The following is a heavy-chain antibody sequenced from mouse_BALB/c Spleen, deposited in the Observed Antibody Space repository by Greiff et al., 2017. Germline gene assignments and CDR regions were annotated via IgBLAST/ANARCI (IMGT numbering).Heavy chain of an antibody. Sequence: VQLVESGAELAKPGASVKMSCKASGYTFTSYWMHWVKQRPGQGLEWIGYINPSTGYTEYNQKFKDKATLTADKSSSTAYMQLSSLTSEDSAVYYCASTSWFAYWGQGTLVTVSA. CDR2: INPSTGYT. J-gene: IGHJ3*01. CDR3: ASTSWFAY. V-gene: IGHV1-7*01. CDR1: GYTFTSYW.